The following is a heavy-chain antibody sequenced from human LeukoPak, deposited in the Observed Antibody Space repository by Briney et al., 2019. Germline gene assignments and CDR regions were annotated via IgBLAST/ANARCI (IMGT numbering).Heavy chain of an antibody. CDR1: GGTFSSYA. V-gene: IGHV1-69*13. D-gene: IGHD3-22*01. CDR2: IIPIFGTA. J-gene: IGHJ4*02. Sequence: GASVTVSCKASGGTFSSYAISWVRQAPGQGLEWMGGIIPIFGTANYAQKFQGRVTITADESTSTAYMELSSLRSEDTAVYYCARDRHYYDSSGYGETYYFDYWGQGTLVTVSS. CDR3: ARDRHYYDSSGYGETYYFDY.